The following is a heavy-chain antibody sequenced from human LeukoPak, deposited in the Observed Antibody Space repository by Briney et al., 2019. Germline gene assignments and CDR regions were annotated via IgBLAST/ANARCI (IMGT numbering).Heavy chain of an antibody. D-gene: IGHD3-10*01. CDR2: VNHGGSS. Sequence: PSETLSLTCTVSGGSISSYYWNWIRQPPGKGLEWIGEVNHGGSSNYNPSLKSRVTISVDTSKNHFSLKLTSVTAADTAVYYCARGRFIIDPWGQGTLVTVSS. V-gene: IGHV4-34*01. CDR1: GGSISSYY. J-gene: IGHJ5*02. CDR3: ARGRFIIDP.